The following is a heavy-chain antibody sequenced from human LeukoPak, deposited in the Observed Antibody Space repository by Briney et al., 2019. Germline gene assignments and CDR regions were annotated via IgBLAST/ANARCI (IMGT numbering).Heavy chain of an antibody. V-gene: IGHV1-69*04. CDR3: ARDLDGAAAGTGAFDI. Sequence: SVKVSCKASGDTFSSYTISWVRQAPGQGLEWMGRIIPILGIANYAQKFQGRVTITADKSTSTAYMELSSLRSEDTAVYYCARDLDGAAAGTGAFDIWGQGTMVTVSS. CDR2: IIPILGIA. D-gene: IGHD6-13*01. CDR1: GDTFSSYT. J-gene: IGHJ3*02.